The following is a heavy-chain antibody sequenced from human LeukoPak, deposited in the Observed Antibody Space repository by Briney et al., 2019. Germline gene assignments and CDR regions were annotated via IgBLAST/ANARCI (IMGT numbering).Heavy chain of an antibody. D-gene: IGHD3-22*01. CDR2: ISGSGGST. CDR1: GFTFSSYA. CDR3: AKASVGGWLLQASFDY. V-gene: IGHV3-23*01. Sequence: PGGSLRLSCAASGFTFSSYAMSWVRQAPGKGLEWVSAISGSGGSTYYADSVKGRFTISRDNSKNTLYLQMNSLRAEDTAVYYCAKASVGGWLLQASFDYWGQGTLVTVSS. J-gene: IGHJ4*02.